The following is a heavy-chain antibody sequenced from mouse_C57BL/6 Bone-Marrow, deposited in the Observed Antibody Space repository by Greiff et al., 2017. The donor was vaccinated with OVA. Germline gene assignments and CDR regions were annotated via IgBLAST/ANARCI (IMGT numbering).Heavy chain of an antibody. V-gene: IGHV1-82*01. CDR3: ARSGGSSPWFAY. J-gene: IGHJ3*01. CDR1: GYAFSSSW. D-gene: IGHD1-1*01. CDR2: IYPGDGDT. Sequence: QVQLKQSGPELVKPGASVKISCKASGYAFSSSWMNWVKQRPGKGLEWIGRIYPGDGDTNYNGKFKGKATLTADKSSSTAYMQLSSLTSEDSAVDFCARSGGSSPWFAYWGQGTLVTVSA.